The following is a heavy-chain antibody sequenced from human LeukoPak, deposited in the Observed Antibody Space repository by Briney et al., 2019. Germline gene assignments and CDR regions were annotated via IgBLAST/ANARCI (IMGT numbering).Heavy chain of an antibody. J-gene: IGHJ4*02. D-gene: IGHD4-17*01. CDR1: GYTFTGFY. V-gene: IGHV1-2*02. Sequence: ASVKVSCKASGYTFTGFYMHWVRQAPGQGLEWMGWINPNSGGTNYAQKFQGRVTMTRDTSISTAYMELRRLRSDDTAVYYCARSVSVNTVRDYWGQGTLVTVSS. CDR2: INPNSGGT. CDR3: ARSVSVNTVRDY.